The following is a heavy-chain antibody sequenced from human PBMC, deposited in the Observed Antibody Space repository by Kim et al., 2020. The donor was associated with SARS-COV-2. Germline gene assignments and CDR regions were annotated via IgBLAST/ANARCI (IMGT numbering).Heavy chain of an antibody. Sequence: GGSLRLSCAASGFTFSSYWMHWVRQGPGKGLVWVSHIKGDGSDTNYADSVKGRFTISRDNAKNTLYLQLNRLSAGDTAVYFCARADAAAALDVWGQGTTVIVSS. D-gene: IGHD6-13*01. V-gene: IGHV3-74*01. J-gene: IGHJ6*02. CDR1: GFTFSSYW. CDR3: ARADAAAALDV. CDR2: IKGDGSDT.